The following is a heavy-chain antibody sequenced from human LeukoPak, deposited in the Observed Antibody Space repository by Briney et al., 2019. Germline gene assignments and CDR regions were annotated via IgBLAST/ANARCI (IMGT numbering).Heavy chain of an antibody. CDR3: AKMVSGWAFDY. J-gene: IGHJ4*02. V-gene: IGHV3-23*01. CDR1: GFTFSRYA. D-gene: IGHD6-19*01. CDR2: ICGSGGST. Sequence: PGGALRPSCAASGFTFSRYAMSWVRQAPGTGLEWVSAICGSGGSTYYADSVKGRFTISRDNSKNTLYPQMNSLRAEDTAVYYCAKMVSGWAFDYWGQGTLVTVSS.